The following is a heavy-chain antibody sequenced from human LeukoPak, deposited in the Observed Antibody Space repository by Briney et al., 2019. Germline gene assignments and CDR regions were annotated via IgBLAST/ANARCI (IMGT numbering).Heavy chain of an antibody. CDR2: IYYSGST. J-gene: IGHJ4*02. Sequence: PSQTLSLTCTVSAGSISSGDYYWSWLRQPPGKGREWIGYIYYSGSTYYNPSLKSRVTISVDTSKNQVALKLRSVTAADTAVYYCARRGYYYDSSGYYYLDFYFDYWGQGTLVTVSS. CDR3: ARRGYYYDSSGYYYLDFYFDY. V-gene: IGHV4-30-4*08. CDR1: AGSISSGDYY. D-gene: IGHD3-22*01.